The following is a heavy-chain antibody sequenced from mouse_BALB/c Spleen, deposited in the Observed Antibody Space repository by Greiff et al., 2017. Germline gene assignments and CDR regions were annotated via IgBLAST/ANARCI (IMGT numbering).Heavy chain of an antibody. D-gene: IGHD2-14*01. Sequence: VKLMESGPGLVAPSQSLSITCTVSGFSLTSYGVHWVRQPPGKGLEWLGVIWAGGSTNYNSALMSRLSISKDNSKSQVFLKMNSLQTDDTAMYYCARGVYYRYDDPTYAMDYWGQGTSVTVSS. CDR2: IWAGGST. CDR1: GFSLTSYG. CDR3: ARGVYYRYDDPTYAMDY. V-gene: IGHV2-9*02. J-gene: IGHJ4*01.